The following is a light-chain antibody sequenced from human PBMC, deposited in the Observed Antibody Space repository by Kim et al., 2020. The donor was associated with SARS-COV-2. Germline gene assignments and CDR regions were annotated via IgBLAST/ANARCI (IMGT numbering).Light chain of an antibody. Sequence: SYELTQPPSVSVSPGQTASITCSGDKLGDKYACWYQQKPGQSPVLVIYQDSKRPSGIPERFSGSKSGNTATLTISGTQAMDEADYYCQAWDSSPEVFGTG. CDR1: KLGDKY. CDR3: QAWDSSPEV. CDR2: QDS. V-gene: IGLV3-1*01. J-gene: IGLJ1*01.